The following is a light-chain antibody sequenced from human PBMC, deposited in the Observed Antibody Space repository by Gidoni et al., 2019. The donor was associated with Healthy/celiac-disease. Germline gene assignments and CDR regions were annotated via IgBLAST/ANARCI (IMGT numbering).Light chain of an antibody. J-gene: IGKJ1*01. CDR2: GAS. CDR1: QSVSSN. CDR3: QQYNNWPPYT. V-gene: IGKV3-15*01. Sequence: EIVMTQSPATLSVSPGERATLSCRASQSVSSNLAWYQQKPGQAPRLLIYGASTRATGMPARFSGSGSGTEFTLTISSLQSEDFAVYYCQQYNNWPPYTFGQGTKVEIK.